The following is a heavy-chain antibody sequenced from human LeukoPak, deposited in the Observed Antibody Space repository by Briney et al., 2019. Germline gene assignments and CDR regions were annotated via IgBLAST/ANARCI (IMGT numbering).Heavy chain of an antibody. CDR2: IYYSGST. CDR3: ARDGSGSYYGHWYFDL. J-gene: IGHJ2*01. V-gene: IGHV4-59*01. CDR1: GGSISGYY. D-gene: IGHD1-26*01. Sequence: SETLSLTCTVSGGSISGYYWSWIRQPPGKGLEWIGHIYYSGSTNYNPSLKSRVTISVDASKNQFSLKLSSVTAADTAVYYCARDGSGSYYGHWYFDLWGRGTLVTVSS.